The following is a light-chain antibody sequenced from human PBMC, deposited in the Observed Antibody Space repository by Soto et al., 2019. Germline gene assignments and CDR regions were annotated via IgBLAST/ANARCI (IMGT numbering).Light chain of an antibody. Sequence: QSVLTQPPSASGSPGQSVAISCTGTSSDVGGYNYVSWYQQHPGKAPKLMIYEVNKRPSGVPDRFSGSKSGNTASLTVSGLQAEDEADYYCTSYAGSNNLVFAGGTKLTVL. J-gene: IGLJ3*02. CDR1: SSDVGGYNY. CDR3: TSYAGSNNLV. CDR2: EVN. V-gene: IGLV2-8*01.